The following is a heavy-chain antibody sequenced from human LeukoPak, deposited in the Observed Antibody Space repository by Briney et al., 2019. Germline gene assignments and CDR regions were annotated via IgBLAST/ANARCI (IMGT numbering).Heavy chain of an antibody. CDR2: ISGHSGNT. V-gene: IGHV1-18*01. Sequence: GASVKVSCKASGYTFASYGITWVRQAPGQGLERMGWISGHSGNTNYVQNLQGRVTMTTDTSTSTAYMELRSLRSDDTAVYYCVRGSADTPMAPIFYLGQGTLVTVSS. J-gene: IGHJ4*02. CDR1: GYTFASYG. D-gene: IGHD5-18*01. CDR3: VRGSADTPMAPIFY.